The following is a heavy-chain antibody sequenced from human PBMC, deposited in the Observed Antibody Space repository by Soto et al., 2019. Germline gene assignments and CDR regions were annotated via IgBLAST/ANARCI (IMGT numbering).Heavy chain of an antibody. V-gene: IGHV1-69*04. CDR3: ATSFGSGSRAFDS. D-gene: IGHD3-10*01. Sequence: SVKVSCKASGDTFNFYAINWVRQAPGLGLEWMGRFNPILSFSNSALKFQGRVTLTADKSTSTAYMVLSSLRSEDTAIYYCATSFGSGSRAFDSWGQGPLVTVPS. J-gene: IGHJ4*02. CDR2: FNPILSFS. CDR1: GDTFNFYA.